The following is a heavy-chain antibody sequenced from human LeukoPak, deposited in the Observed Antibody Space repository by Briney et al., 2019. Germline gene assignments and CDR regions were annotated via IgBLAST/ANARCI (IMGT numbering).Heavy chain of an antibody. CDR1: GYTFTSYY. D-gene: IGHD2-15*01. Sequence: GASVKVSCKASGYTFTSYYMHWVRQAPGQGLEWMGIINPSGGSTSYAQKFQGRVTMTRDTSTSTVYMELSSLRSEDTAVYYCAREVRGGASSRLLEGVDHYYGMDVWGKGTTVTVSS. CDR3: AREVRGGASSRLLEGVDHYYGMDV. V-gene: IGHV1-46*01. J-gene: IGHJ6*04. CDR2: INPSGGST.